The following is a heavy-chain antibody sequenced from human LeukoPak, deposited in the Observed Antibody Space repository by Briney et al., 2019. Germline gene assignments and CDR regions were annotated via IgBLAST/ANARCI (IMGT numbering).Heavy chain of an antibody. CDR2: IKEDGSGK. CDR1: GFTFSTYW. V-gene: IGHV3-7*01. Sequence: GGSLRLSCAASGFTFSTYWMSWVRQAPGKGLEWVANIKEDGSGKYYVGSVKGRFTISRDNAKNSLYLQMNSLRAEDTAVYYCARVPRSKGGDWGDFDYWGQGTLVTVSS. J-gene: IGHJ4*02. D-gene: IGHD2-21*02. CDR3: ARVPRSKGGDWGDFDY.